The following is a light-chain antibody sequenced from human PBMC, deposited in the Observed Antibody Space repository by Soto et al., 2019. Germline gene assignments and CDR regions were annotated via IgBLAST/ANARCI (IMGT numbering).Light chain of an antibody. CDR1: QSISTY. CDR2: AAS. J-gene: IGKJ2*01. Sequence: DIQMTQSPSSLSASVGDRVTITCRASQSISTYLNWYQQRPGKAPNLLIYAASRLQSGVPSRFSGSGSGTDFALTISSLQPEDFATYYCQQSFGIPPYTFGQGTKLDIK. CDR3: QQSFGIPPYT. V-gene: IGKV1-39*01.